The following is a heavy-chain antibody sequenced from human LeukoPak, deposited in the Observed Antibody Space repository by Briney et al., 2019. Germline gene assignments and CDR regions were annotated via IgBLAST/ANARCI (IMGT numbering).Heavy chain of an antibody. J-gene: IGHJ4*02. Sequence: SETLSLTCTVSGGSISSHYWSWIGQPPGKGLEWIGYIYYSGSTNYNPSLKSRVTISVDTSKNQFSLKLSSVTAADTALYYCARVPYSSSWYAHFEYWGQGTLVTVSS. CDR2: IYYSGST. D-gene: IGHD6-13*01. CDR3: ARVPYSSSWYAHFEY. V-gene: IGHV4-59*11. CDR1: GGSISSHY.